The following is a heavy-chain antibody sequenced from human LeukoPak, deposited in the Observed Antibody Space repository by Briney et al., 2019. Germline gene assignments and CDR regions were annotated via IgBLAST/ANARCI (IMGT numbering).Heavy chain of an antibody. CDR2: IYYNGNT. Sequence: SETLSLTCTVSGGSIRSSDYYWGWIRQPPGERLEWIGTIYYNGNTYYNPSLQSRVIISVDTSKNQFSLKLTSVTAPDTAVYYCARTVGTHRFDYWGQGILVTVSS. V-gene: IGHV4-39*01. CDR3: ARTVGTHRFDY. CDR1: GGSIRSSDYY. D-gene: IGHD4-23*01. J-gene: IGHJ4*02.